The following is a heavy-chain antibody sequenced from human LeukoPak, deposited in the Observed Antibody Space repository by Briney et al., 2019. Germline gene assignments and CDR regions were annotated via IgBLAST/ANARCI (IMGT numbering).Heavy chain of an antibody. V-gene: IGHV1-18*01. Sequence: ASVKVSCKTSGYNFNRYSITWVRQAPGQGLEWMGWVSTSNGATNYAEKFQGRVTMTTETVTKTAYLELRRPTSGDTAMYFCARVSDTSMVTPGFDSWGQGTLVTVS. CDR3: ARVSDTSMVTPGFDS. CDR1: GYNFNRYS. D-gene: IGHD5-18*01. CDR2: VSTSNGAT. J-gene: IGHJ4*02.